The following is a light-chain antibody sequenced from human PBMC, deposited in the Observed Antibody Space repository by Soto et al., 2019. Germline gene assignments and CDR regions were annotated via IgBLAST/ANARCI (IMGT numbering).Light chain of an antibody. V-gene: IGLV2-14*01. CDR2: EVS. CDR1: SSDVGGYNY. J-gene: IGLJ1*01. CDR3: SSYTSRSNYV. Sequence: QSALAQPASVSGSPGQSITISCTGTSSDVGGYNYVSWYQQHPGKAPKLMIYEVSNRASGDANRLPGPNSANTASLTISGLQAEDEADYYCSSYTSRSNYVFSTGTKNAVL.